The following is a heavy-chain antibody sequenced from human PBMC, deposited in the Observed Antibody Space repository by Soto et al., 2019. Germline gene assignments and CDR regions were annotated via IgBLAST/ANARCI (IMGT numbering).Heavy chain of an antibody. CDR3: AKGDNLGPKTGYAFDP. D-gene: IGHD5-12*01. CDR1: GDSASSNTAS. Sequence: SQTLSLTCAISGDSASSNTASWNWIRQSPSRGIEWLGRTYFRSKWYNDYAVSVKSRIIINPDTSNNQFSLQLNSVTPEDTAVYFCAKGDNLGPKTGYAFDPWGQGIMVTVSS. J-gene: IGHJ5*02. CDR2: TYFRSKWYN. V-gene: IGHV6-1*01.